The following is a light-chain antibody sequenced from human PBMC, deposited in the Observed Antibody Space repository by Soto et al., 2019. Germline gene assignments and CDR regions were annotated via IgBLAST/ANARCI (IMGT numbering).Light chain of an antibody. Sequence: EIVMTQSPATLSVSPGERVTLSCRASQSVSSRLAWYQHKPGQAPRLLLYAASSRATGTPARLSGSGSATEFTLTISNLQSEDFAIYFCQQYNNWSLTFGQGTKVDIK. J-gene: IGKJ1*01. CDR2: AAS. CDR1: QSVSSR. CDR3: QQYNNWSLT. V-gene: IGKV3-15*01.